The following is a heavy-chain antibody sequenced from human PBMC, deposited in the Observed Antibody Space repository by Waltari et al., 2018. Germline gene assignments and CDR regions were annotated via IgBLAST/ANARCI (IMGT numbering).Heavy chain of an antibody. CDR2: IIPIFGTA. J-gene: IGHJ2*01. D-gene: IGHD5-12*01. V-gene: IGHV1-69*01. CDR3: ARDRGGWLQSYWYCDL. CDR1: GGTFSSYA. Sequence: QVQLVQSGAEVKKPGSSVKVSCKASGGTFSSYAISWVRQAPGQGLEWMGGIIPIFGTANYAQKFQVRVTITADESTSAAYMELSSLRSEDTAVYYCARDRGGWLQSYWYCDLWGRGTLVTVSS.